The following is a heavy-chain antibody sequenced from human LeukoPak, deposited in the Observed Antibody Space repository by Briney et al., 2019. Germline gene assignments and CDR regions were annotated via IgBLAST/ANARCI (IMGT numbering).Heavy chain of an antibody. V-gene: IGHV3-21*01. CDR3: ARDGVLSYSGYDRPDNGFDY. J-gene: IGHJ4*02. CDR2: ISSSSSYI. CDR1: GFTVSANY. Sequence: GGSLRLSCAASGFTVSANYMTWVRQAPGKGLEWVSSISSSSSYIYYADSVKGRFTISRDNAKNSLYLQMNSLRAEDTAVYYCARDGVLSYSGYDRPDNGFDYWGQGTLVTVSS. D-gene: IGHD5-12*01.